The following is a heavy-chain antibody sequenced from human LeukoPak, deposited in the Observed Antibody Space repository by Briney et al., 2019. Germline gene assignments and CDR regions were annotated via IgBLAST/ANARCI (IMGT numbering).Heavy chain of an antibody. D-gene: IGHD3-10*01. CDR3: ARGQWFRAF. V-gene: IGHV4-30-4*08. CDR1: GGSISSGDYY. J-gene: IGHJ4*02. CDR2: IHYSGSA. Sequence: SQTLSLTCTVSGGSISSGDYYWSWIRQPPGKGLEWIGEIHYSGSATYNPSLKSRVTISVDTSKNQFSLKMNSVTAADTAVYYCARGQWFRAFWSRGTPVTVSS.